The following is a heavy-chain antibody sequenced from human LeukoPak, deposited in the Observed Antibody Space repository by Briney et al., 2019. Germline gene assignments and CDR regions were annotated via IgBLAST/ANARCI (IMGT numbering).Heavy chain of an antibody. V-gene: IGHV3-23*01. CDR3: AKDSAGFGELSCFDY. J-gene: IGHJ4*02. CDR2: ISGSGGNT. D-gene: IGHD3-10*01. CDR1: GFTFSSYA. Sequence: GGSLRLSCAASGFTFSSYAMSWVRQAPGKGLEWVSTISGSGGNTYFADSVKGRFTISRDNSKNTLYLQMNSLRAEDTAVYYCAKDSAGFGELSCFDYWGQGTLVTVSS.